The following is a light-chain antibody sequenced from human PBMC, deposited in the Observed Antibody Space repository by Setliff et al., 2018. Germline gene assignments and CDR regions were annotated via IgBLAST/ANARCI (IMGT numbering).Light chain of an antibody. Sequence: QSALTQPPSVSGSPGQSVTISCTGTSSDVGNYDRVSWYQQPPGTAPKLMIYEVSSRPSGVPDRFSGSKSGNTASLTISGLQADDEADYYCSSYTSRSTYVFGTGTKGTVL. CDR2: EVS. J-gene: IGLJ1*01. V-gene: IGLV2-18*02. CDR3: SSYTSRSTYV. CDR1: SSDVGNYDR.